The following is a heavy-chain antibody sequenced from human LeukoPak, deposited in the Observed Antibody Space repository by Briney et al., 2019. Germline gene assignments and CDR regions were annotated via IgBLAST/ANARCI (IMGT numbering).Heavy chain of an antibody. D-gene: IGHD1-26*01. CDR2: ISGSGSTI. CDR1: GFTFSDHY. V-gene: IGHV3-11*04. CDR3: ARGEVGATGDLAGSFDY. J-gene: IGHJ4*02. Sequence: GGSLRLSCAASGFTFSDHYMSWIRQAPGKGLEWVSYISGSGSTIYYADSVKGRFTISRDNAKNSLHLQMNSLRAEDTAVYYCARGEVGATGDLAGSFDYWGQGTLVTVSS.